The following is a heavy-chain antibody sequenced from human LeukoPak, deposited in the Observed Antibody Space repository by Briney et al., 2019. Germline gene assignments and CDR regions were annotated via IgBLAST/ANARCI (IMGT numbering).Heavy chain of an antibody. V-gene: IGHV4-4*07. J-gene: IGHJ4*02. CDR2: ISTSGST. D-gene: IGHD5/OR15-5a*01. Sequence: PSETLSLTCTVSGGSISSYYWSWIRQPAGKGLESIGHISTSGSTNYNPSLKSRVTISVDTSKNQFSLKLSSVTAADTAVYYCARDSGGASGVSFDYWGQGTLVTVSS. CDR1: GGSISSYY. CDR3: ARDSGGASGVSFDY.